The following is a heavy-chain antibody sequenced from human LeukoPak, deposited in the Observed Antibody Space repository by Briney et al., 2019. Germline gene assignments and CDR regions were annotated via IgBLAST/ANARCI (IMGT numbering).Heavy chain of an antibody. CDR3: AKRTDNWNIGGPFDY. CDR2: IRDSGGST. CDR1: GFTFSSYA. V-gene: IGHV3-23*01. J-gene: IGHJ4*02. Sequence: GGSLRLSCAASGFTFSSYAMSWVRQAAGKGLEWVSAIRDSGGSTYYADSVKARFTISRDNSKSTLFLQMNSLRVEDTAIYYCAKRTDNWNIGGPFDYWGQGTLVTVSS. D-gene: IGHD1/OR15-1a*01.